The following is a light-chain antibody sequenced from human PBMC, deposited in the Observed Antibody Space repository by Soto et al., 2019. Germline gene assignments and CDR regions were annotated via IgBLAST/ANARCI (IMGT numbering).Light chain of an antibody. J-gene: IGKJ1*01. Sequence: DIVMTQSPDSLAVSLGERATINCKSSQSVLYSPNNKNYLAWYQQKPGQPPKLLVYWASTRESGVPDRFSGMGSGTDFTLTISSLQAEDVAVYYCQQYYSVPQNFGQGNKVELK. CDR1: QSVLYSPNNKNY. CDR2: WAS. V-gene: IGKV4-1*01. CDR3: QQYYSVPQN.